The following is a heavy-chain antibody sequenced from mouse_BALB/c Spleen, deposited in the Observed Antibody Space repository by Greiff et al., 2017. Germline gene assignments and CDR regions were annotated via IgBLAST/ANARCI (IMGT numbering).Heavy chain of an antibody. CDR3: ARAYYGTMDY. D-gene: IGHD1-2*01. CDR1: GFNIKDTY. Sequence: VHVKQSGAELVKPGASVKLSCTASGFNIKDTYMHWVKQRPEQGLEWIGRIDPANGNTKYDPKFQGKATITADTSSNTAYLQLSSLTSEDTAVYYCARAYYGTMDYWGQGTSVTVSS. J-gene: IGHJ4*01. V-gene: IGHV14-3*02. CDR2: IDPANGNT.